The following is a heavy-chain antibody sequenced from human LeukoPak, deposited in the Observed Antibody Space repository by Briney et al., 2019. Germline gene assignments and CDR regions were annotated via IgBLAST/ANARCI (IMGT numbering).Heavy chain of an antibody. D-gene: IGHD4-17*01. CDR1: GFTFSSYG. CDR3: ASRTTVTFADAFDI. J-gene: IGHJ3*02. V-gene: IGHV3-30*03. CDR2: ISYDGSNK. Sequence: GGSLRLSCAASGFTFSSYGMPWVRQAPGKGLEWVAVISYDGSNKYYADSVKGRFTISRDNSKNTLYLQMNSLRAEDTAVYYCASRTTVTFADAFDIWGQGTMVTVSS.